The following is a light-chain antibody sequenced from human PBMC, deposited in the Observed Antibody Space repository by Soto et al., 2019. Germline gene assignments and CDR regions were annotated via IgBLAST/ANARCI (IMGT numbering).Light chain of an antibody. CDR1: QSVSNN. CDR3: QQHNNWPWT. J-gene: IGKJ1*01. Sequence: IVLRQSAGALSLSPGERATLSRRASQSVSNNYLAWYQQKPGQAPRLLIYGASNRATGIPDRFSGSGSGAEFTLTISSLQSEDFAVYYCQQHNNWPWTFGQGTKVDIK. V-gene: IGKV3D-15*01. CDR2: GAS.